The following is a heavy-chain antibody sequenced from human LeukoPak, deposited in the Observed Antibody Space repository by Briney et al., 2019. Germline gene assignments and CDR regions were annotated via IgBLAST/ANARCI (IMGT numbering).Heavy chain of an antibody. D-gene: IGHD3-22*01. CDR1: GFTFSSYD. CDR3: ARDRYDSSHYYHY. Sequence: GGSLRLSCAASGFTFSSYDMNRVRQAPGKGLEWVSYISRSSSIIYYADSVKGRFTISRDNAKNSLYLQMNSLRGEDTAVYYCARDRYDSSHYYHYWGQETLVTVSA. J-gene: IGHJ4*02. CDR2: ISRSSSII. V-gene: IGHV3-48*01.